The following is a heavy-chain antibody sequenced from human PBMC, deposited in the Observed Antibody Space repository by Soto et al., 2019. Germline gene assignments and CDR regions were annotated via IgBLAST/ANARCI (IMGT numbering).Heavy chain of an antibody. CDR2: LSGSGGTT. D-gene: IGHD2-8*01. V-gene: IGHV3-23*01. CDR3: AKDNGTYGPRWIDS. Sequence: PGGSLRLSCAASGFTFSSYAMSRVRQTPGKGLEWVSTLSGSGGTTYYADSVKGQFTISRDNSKSALYLQMNGLRAEDTAVYYCAKDNGTYGPRWIDSCGQERLVTVSS. J-gene: IGHJ5*01. CDR1: GFTFSSYA.